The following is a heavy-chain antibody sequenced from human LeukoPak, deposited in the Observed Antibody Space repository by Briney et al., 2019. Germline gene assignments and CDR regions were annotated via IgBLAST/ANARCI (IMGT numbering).Heavy chain of an antibody. CDR1: GGSISGSSYY. D-gene: IGHD1-1*01. CDR2: IYYRGNT. J-gene: IGHJ4*02. V-gene: IGHV4-39*07. CDR3: GRDGQLPIDY. Sequence: PSETLSLTCTVSGGSISGSSYYWGWIRQPPGKGLEWIGTIYYRGNTYYNPSLKSRVSISVDTSKNQFSLSLRSVTAADTAVYYGGRDGQLPIDYWGQGTLVTVSS.